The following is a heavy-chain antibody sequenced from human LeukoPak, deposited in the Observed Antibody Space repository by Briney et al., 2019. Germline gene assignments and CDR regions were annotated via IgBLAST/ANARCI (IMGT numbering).Heavy chain of an antibody. CDR3: VKGGWVHILDH. CDR2: IKHDGSDA. CDR1: GFPFSSYW. V-gene: IGHV3-7*01. Sequence: PGGSLRLSCAASGFPFSSYWMTWVRQTPGKGLEWVANIKHDGSDAYYADSVSGRLTVSRDNAKNSLYLQMNSLRAEDTAVYYCVKGGWVHILDHLGQGALVTVSP. J-gene: IGHJ4*02. D-gene: IGHD2-21*01.